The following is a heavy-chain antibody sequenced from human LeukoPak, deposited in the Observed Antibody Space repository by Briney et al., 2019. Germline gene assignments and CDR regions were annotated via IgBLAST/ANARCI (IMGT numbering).Heavy chain of an antibody. CDR3: AGGGRTSITIFGGVTVSSDYFDH. V-gene: IGHV4-34*01. Sequence: SETLSLSCAVYGGSLTGYYWSWIRQPPGKGLEWIGEINHSGSTNYNPSLTRRSTISVDKSKNQFSLKLSSVPAADTAVYYCAGGGRTSITIFGGVTVSSDYFDHWGQGTLVTVSS. CDR1: GGSLTGYY. CDR2: INHSGST. D-gene: IGHD3-3*01. J-gene: IGHJ4*02.